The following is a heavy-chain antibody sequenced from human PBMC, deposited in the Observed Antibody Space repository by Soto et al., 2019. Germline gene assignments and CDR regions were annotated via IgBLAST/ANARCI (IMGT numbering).Heavy chain of an antibody. Sequence: SETLSLTCTVSGGSISSSSYYWGWIRQPPGKGLEWIGSIYYSGTTYYNPSLKSRVTISVDTSKNQFSLKLSSVTAADTAVYYCARVFAAEQWLVRTSNWFDPWGQGTLVTVSS. J-gene: IGHJ5*02. CDR1: GGSISSSSYY. CDR3: ARVFAAEQWLVRTSNWFDP. V-gene: IGHV4-39*07. D-gene: IGHD6-19*01. CDR2: IYYSGTT.